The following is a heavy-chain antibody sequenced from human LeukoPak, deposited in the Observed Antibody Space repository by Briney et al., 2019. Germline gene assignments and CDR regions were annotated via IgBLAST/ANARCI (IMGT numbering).Heavy chain of an antibody. J-gene: IGHJ5*02. CDR2: INPNSGGT. CDR3: ARTDYDSSGYYWGVDP. Sequence: AASVNVSCKASGYTFTGYYMHWVRQAPGQGLEWMGWINPNSGGTNYAQKFQGRVTMTRDTSISTAYMELSRLRSDDTAVYYCARTDYDSSGYYWGVDPWGQGTLVTVSS. V-gene: IGHV1-2*02. D-gene: IGHD3-22*01. CDR1: GYTFTGYY.